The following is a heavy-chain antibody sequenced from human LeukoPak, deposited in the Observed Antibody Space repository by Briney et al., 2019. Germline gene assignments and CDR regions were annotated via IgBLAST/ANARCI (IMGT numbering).Heavy chain of an antibody. J-gene: IGHJ4*02. CDR2: ISGSGGST. CDR1: ELTFSTYA. D-gene: IGHD3-22*01. CDR3: AKDKKSSGYYYSS. Sequence: PGGSLRLSCAASELTFSTYAMSGFRRAPGKGLRWVSPISGSGGSTYYADSVKGRFTISRDNSKNTLYLQMNSLRAEDTAVYYCAKDKKSSGYYYSSWGQGTLVTVSS. V-gene: IGHV3-23*01.